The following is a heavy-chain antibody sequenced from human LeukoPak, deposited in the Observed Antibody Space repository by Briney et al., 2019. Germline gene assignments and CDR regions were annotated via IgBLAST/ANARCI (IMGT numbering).Heavy chain of an antibody. Sequence: PGGSLRLSCAASGFTFSSYSMNWVRQAPGKGLEWGSSISSSSAYIYYADSVKGRFTISRDNAKNSLYLQMNSLRAEDTAVYFCARTTVTPRWFDPWGKGTLVTVSS. CDR1: GFTFSSYS. CDR2: ISSSSAYI. CDR3: ARTTVTPRWFDP. D-gene: IGHD4-17*01. J-gene: IGHJ5*02. V-gene: IGHV3-21*01.